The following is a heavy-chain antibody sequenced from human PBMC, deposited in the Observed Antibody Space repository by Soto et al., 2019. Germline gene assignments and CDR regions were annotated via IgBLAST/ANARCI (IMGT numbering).Heavy chain of an antibody. CDR2: ISAHNGNT. CDR1: GYIFTTYG. J-gene: IGHJ4*02. Sequence: QVHLVQSGAEVKKPGASVKVSCKGSGYIFTTYGITWVRQAPGQGLEWMGWISAHNGNTNYAQKLQGGVTVSRDTSSSTAYMELRSLRSDDRAVYYCARGRYGDYWGQGALVTVSS. V-gene: IGHV1-18*01. CDR3: ARGRYGDY. D-gene: IGHD1-1*01.